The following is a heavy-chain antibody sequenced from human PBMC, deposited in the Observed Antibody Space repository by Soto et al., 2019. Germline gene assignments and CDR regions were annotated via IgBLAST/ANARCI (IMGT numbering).Heavy chain of an antibody. V-gene: IGHV1-69*12. CDR2: IIPLFGTA. Sequence: QVQLVQSGAEVKKPGSSVKVSCKASGGTFSSYAISWVRQAPGQGLEWMGGIIPLFGTANYAQKFQGRVTIPADESTSTAYVELSSLRSEDTAVYYCAMISVVRYSYGPNFDYWGQGTLVTVSS. D-gene: IGHD5-18*01. CDR1: GGTFSSYA. J-gene: IGHJ4*02. CDR3: AMISVVRYSYGPNFDY.